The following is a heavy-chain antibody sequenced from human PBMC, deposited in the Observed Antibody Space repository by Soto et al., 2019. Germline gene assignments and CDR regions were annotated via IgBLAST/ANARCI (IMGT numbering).Heavy chain of an antibody. Sequence: EVQLLESGGGLVQPGGSLRLSCAASGFTFSSYAMTWFRQAPGKGLEWVSAISGSGGSTYYADSVKGRFTISRDNSKNPLYLQMNSLRAEDTAVYYCASSSTSSCWGQETLVTVSS. D-gene: IGHD2-2*01. V-gene: IGHV3-23*01. CDR1: GFTFSSYA. CDR3: ASSSTSSC. J-gene: IGHJ4*02. CDR2: ISGSGGST.